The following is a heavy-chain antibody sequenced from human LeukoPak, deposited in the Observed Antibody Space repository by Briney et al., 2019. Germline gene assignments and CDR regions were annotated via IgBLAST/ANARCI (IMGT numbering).Heavy chain of an antibody. J-gene: IGHJ5*02. V-gene: IGHV4-59*11. CDR1: GGSISSHF. Sequence: SETLSLTCTVSGGSISSHFWTWIRQPPGKGLEWIGDIHYSGSTNYNPSLKSPVSLSVDTSKNEFSLKLSSVTAADTAVYYCARDFLECTRVRSLNRCHPWGQGTLVTLSS. CDR2: IHYSGST. CDR3: ARDFLECTRVRSLNRCHP. D-gene: IGHD2-8*02.